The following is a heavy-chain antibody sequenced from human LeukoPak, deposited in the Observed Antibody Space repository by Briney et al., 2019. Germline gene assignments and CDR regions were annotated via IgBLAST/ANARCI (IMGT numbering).Heavy chain of an antibody. Sequence: SETLSLTCTVSGGSVNNYYWGWIRQPPGMGLDWIGIVYYSGSTYYNPSLKSRVTISVDTSKNQFSLKLNSVTAADTAVYYCARVGSGYSYGPFDYWGQGTLVTVSS. D-gene: IGHD5-18*01. V-gene: IGHV4-39*07. CDR3: ARVGSGYSYGPFDY. J-gene: IGHJ4*02. CDR2: VYYSGST. CDR1: GGSVNNYY.